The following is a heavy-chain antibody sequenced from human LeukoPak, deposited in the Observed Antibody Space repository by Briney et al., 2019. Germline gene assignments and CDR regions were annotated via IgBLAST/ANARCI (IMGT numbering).Heavy chain of an antibody. CDR1: GFTFSSYA. J-gene: IGHJ3*02. V-gene: IGHV3-23*01. D-gene: IGHD2-2*01. CDR3: AKDLYVAPAALDAFDI. Sequence: GGSLRLSCAASGFTFSSYAMSWVRQAPGKGLEWVSAISGSGGSTYYADSVKGRFTISRDNSKNTLYLQMNSLRAEDTAVYYCAKDLYVAPAALDAFDIWGQGTMVTVSS. CDR2: ISGSGGST.